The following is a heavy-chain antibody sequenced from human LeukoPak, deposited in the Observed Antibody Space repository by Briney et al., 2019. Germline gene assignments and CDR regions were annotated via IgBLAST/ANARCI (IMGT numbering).Heavy chain of an antibody. D-gene: IGHD3-10*01. Sequence: GASVKVSCKASGYTFTGYYMHWVRQAPGQGLEWMGWINTNTGNPTYAQGFTGRFVFSLDTSVSTAYLQISSLKAEDTAVYYCARGRRNYYGSGSYFLDYWGQGTLVTVSS. J-gene: IGHJ4*02. CDR1: GYTFTGYY. CDR3: ARGRRNYYGSGSYFLDY. V-gene: IGHV7-4-1*02. CDR2: INTNTGNP.